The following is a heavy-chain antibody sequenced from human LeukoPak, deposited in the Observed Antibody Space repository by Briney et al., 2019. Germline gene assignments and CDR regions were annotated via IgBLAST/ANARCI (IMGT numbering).Heavy chain of an antibody. D-gene: IGHD3-22*01. V-gene: IGHV4-59*01. J-gene: IGHJ4*02. Sequence: PSETLSLTCTVSGGSISSYYWSWIRQPPGKGLEWIGYTYYSGSTNYNPSLKSRVTISVDTSKNQFSLKLSSVTAADTAVYYCARAQGRVVVLDYWGQGTLVTVSS. CDR2: TYYSGST. CDR1: GGSISSYY. CDR3: ARAQGRVVVLDY.